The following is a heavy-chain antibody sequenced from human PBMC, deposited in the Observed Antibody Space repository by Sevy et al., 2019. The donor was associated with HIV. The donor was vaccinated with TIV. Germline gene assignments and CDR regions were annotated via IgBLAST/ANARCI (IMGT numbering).Heavy chain of an antibody. J-gene: IGHJ4*02. CDR1: GGSISGHY. V-gene: IGHV4-59*11. Sequence: SEILSLTCAISGGSISGHYWGWIRQPPGKGLEWIAYIYDSGSSNYNPSLSGRVTISVDSSKNQFSLRLSSVTAADTAVYYCARGGALTYYDTTGFQNYFDSWGPGTLVTVSS. D-gene: IGHD3-22*01. CDR2: IYDSGSS. CDR3: ARGGALTYYDTTGFQNYFDS.